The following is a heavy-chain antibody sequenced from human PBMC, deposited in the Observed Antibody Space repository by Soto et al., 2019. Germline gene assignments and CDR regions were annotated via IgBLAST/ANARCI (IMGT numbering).Heavy chain of an antibody. J-gene: IGHJ5*02. CDR3: AHRATMTIFGLIIDNGIWFDP. Sequence: NLIESGPTLGKPRQTLRLTSTFSGFSPSTPGPAVAGVRQPPGRALGGLALIYWDGDKRYNASLGNRLTITKDTSMNQVVLTLTNVDPADTATYYCAHRATMTIFGLIIDNGIWFDPWGQGTRVIVSS. CDR2: IYWDGDK. CDR1: GFSPSTPGPA. D-gene: IGHD3-3*01. V-gene: IGHV2-5*02.